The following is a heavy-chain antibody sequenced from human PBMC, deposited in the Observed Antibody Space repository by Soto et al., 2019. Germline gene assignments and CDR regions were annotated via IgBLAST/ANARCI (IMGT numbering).Heavy chain of an antibody. J-gene: IGHJ6*02. CDR3: ARGGGSGSSFVGYYYYTLDV. V-gene: IGHV3-33*01. Sequence: QVQLVESGGGVVQPGRSLRLSCTASGFTFSTYGMHWVRQAPGKGLEWVTVIWYDGSNKYYADSVKGRFTISRDNSXTTLYLQMNRQRADDTAVYYCARGGGSGSSFVGYYYYTLDVWGQGTTVTVSS. CDR2: IWYDGSNK. CDR1: GFTFSTYG. D-gene: IGHD1-26*01.